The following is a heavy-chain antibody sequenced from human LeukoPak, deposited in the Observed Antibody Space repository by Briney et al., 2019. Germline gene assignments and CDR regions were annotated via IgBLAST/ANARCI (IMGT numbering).Heavy chain of an antibody. CDR1: GGSISNYY. CDR2: LHYSGNT. Sequence: PSETLSLTCTVSGGSISNYYWNWIRQPPGKGLEWVGYLHYSGNTNYNPSLNSRVTISVDTSKNQFSLKLTSLTAADTAVYYCARVRYSSAWGWFDPWGQGTLVTVSS. D-gene: IGHD6-19*01. CDR3: ARVRYSSAWGWFDP. J-gene: IGHJ5*02. V-gene: IGHV4-59*01.